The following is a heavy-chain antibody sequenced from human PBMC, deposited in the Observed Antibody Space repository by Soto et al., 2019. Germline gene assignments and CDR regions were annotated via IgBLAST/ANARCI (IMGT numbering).Heavy chain of an antibody. Sequence: GASLKISCKGSGYSFTSYWISWVRQMPGKGLEWMGRIDPSDSYTNYSPSFQGHVTISADKSISTAYLQWSSLKASDTAMYYCARGMRYYYGMDVWGQGTTVTVSS. CDR2: IDPSDSYT. V-gene: IGHV5-10-1*01. CDR3: ARGMRYYYGMDV. J-gene: IGHJ6*02. CDR1: GYSFTSYW.